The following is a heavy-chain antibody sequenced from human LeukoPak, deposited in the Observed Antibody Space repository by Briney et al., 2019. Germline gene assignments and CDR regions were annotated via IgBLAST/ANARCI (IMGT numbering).Heavy chain of an antibody. CDR2: IYTSGST. CDR1: GGSISSYY. J-gene: IGHJ3*02. CDR3: ARGPYSYDSSGAFDI. V-gene: IGHV4-4*07. D-gene: IGHD3-22*01. Sequence: PSETLSLTCTVSGGSISSYYWSWIRQPAGKGLEWIGRIYTSGSTNYNPSLKSRVTISVDTSKNQFSLKLSSVTAADTAVYFCARGPYSYDSSGAFDIWGQGTMVTVSS.